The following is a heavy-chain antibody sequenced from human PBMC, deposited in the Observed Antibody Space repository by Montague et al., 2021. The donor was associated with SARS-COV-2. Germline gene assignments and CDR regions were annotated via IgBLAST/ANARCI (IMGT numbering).Heavy chain of an antibody. CDR1: GGSMSDHY. V-gene: IGHV4-59*11. CDR3: ARAVSVRRAVNWFDP. D-gene: IGHD3-10*01. J-gene: IGHJ5*02. Sequence: SETLSLTCTVSGGSMSDHYWTWIRQPPGKGLEWLAYIYYSGGINSNASLKSRVSMSGDTSKNQFSLKLTSVTAADTAVYYCARAVSVRRAVNWFDPWGQGTLVTVSS. CDR2: IYYSGGI.